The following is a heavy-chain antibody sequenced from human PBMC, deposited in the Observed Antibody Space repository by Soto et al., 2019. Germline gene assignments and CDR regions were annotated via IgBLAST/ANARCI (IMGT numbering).Heavy chain of an antibody. CDR2: IYYSGST. CDR3: ARRGIVAANYFDY. J-gene: IGHJ4*02. V-gene: IGHV4-30-4*08. Sequence: LSLTCTVSGGSISSGGYYWSWIRQPPGKGLEWIGYIYYSGSTYYNPSLKSRVTISVDTSKNQFSLKLSSVTAADTAVYYCARRGIVAANYFDYWGQGTLVTVSS. D-gene: IGHD2-15*01. CDR1: GGSISSGGYY.